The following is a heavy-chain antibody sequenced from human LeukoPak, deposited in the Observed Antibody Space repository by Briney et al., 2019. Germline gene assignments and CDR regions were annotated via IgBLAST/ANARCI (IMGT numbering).Heavy chain of an antibody. Sequence: PSETLSLTCAVSGGSFSGYYRSWIRQPPGKGLEWIVDINHSGSTTYNPYLKSLVTISVDTSKNEYSLKLSSVTAADTAVYYCARGKVRPCSGGSCYAIKGFYYGMDVWGQGNT. CDR2: INHSGST. D-gene: IGHD2-15*01. CDR1: GGSFSGYY. J-gene: IGHJ6*01. V-gene: IGHV4-34*01. CDR3: ARGKVRPCSGGSCYAIKGFYYGMDV.